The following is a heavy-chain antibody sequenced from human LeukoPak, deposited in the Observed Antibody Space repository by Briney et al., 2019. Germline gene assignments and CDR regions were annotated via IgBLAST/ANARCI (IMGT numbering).Heavy chain of an antibody. Sequence: ASVKVSCKASGYTFTGYYMHWVRQAPGQGLEWMGWINPNSGGTNYAQKFQGRVTMTRDTSISTAYMELSRLRSDDTAVYYCARGDIWGPYTGGFDPWGQGTLVTVSS. CDR2: INPNSGGT. J-gene: IGHJ5*02. D-gene: IGHD3-16*02. V-gene: IGHV1-2*02. CDR1: GYTFTGYY. CDR3: ARGDIWGPYTGGFDP.